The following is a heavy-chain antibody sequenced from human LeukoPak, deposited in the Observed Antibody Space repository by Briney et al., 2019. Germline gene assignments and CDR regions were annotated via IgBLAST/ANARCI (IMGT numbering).Heavy chain of an antibody. CDR2: IYHSGST. D-gene: IGHD1-26*01. CDR3: ARAASVGARGLTDY. Sequence: PSGTLSLTCAVPGGSISSSNWWSWVRQPPGKGLGWIGEIYHSGSTNYNPSLKSRVTISVDKSKNQFSLKLSSVTAADTAVYYCARAASVGARGLTDYWGQGTLVTVSS. V-gene: IGHV4-4*02. CDR1: GGSISSSNW. J-gene: IGHJ4*02.